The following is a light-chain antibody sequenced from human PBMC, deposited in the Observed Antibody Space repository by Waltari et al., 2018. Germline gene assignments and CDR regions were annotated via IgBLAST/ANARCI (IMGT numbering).Light chain of an antibody. CDR2: DDS. J-gene: IGLJ2*01. CDR3: QVWDTNTDHVV. CDR1: NIGSKT. V-gene: IGLV3-21*02. Sequence: SDVLTQPPSVSVAPGQTARISCGGDNIGSKTVHWYQQKPGQAPGLVVYDDSDRPSGIPERISGSNSGNTATLTVSGVEAGDEADYYCQVWDTNTDHVVFGGGTKLTVL.